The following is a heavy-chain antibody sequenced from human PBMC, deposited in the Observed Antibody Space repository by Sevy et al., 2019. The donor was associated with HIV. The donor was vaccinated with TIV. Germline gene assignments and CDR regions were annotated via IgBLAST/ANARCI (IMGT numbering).Heavy chain of an antibody. CDR2: ITSSGDYI. J-gene: IGHJ4*02. CDR1: GFTFSNYN. D-gene: IGHD3-22*01. V-gene: IGHV3-21*01. Sequence: GGSLRLSCAASGFTFSNYNMNRVRQAPRKGLEWVSSITSSGDYIYDADSVKGRFTISRDNAKNSLYLQMNSLRAEDTAVYYCARDRRTLNYYASSGYNYYFDYWGQGTLVTVSS. CDR3: ARDRRTLNYYASSGYNYYFDY.